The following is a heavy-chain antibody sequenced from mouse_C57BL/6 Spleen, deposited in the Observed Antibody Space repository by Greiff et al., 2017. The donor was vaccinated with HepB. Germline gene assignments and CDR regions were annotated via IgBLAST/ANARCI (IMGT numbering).Heavy chain of an antibody. CDR2: IDPSDSET. CDR1: GYTFTSYW. CDR3: ARSRCTTVVATDWFAY. V-gene: IGHV1-52*01. D-gene: IGHD1-1*01. J-gene: IGHJ3*01. Sequence: QVQLQQPGAELVRPGSSVKLSCKASGYTFTSYWMHWVKQRPIQGLEWIGNIDPSDSETHYNQKFKDKATLTVDKSSSTAYIQLSSLTSEDSAVYYCARSRCTTVVATDWFAYWGQGTLVTVSA.